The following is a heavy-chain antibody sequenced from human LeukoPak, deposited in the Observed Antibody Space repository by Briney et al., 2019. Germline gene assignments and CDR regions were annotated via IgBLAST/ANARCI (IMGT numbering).Heavy chain of an antibody. CDR2: IYYSGST. J-gene: IGHJ4*02. CDR3: ARQVWDYYDSSGYFDY. V-gene: IGHV4-59*08. Sequence: SETLSLTCTVSGGSISSYYWSWIRQPPGKGLEWIGYIYYSGSTNYNPSLKSRVTISVDTSKNQFSLKLSSVTAADTAVYYCARQVWDYYDSSGYFDYWGQGTLVTVSS. CDR1: GGSISSYY. D-gene: IGHD3-22*01.